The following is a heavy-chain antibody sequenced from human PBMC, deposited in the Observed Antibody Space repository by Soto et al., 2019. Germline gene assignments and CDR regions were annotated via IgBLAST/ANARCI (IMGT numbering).Heavy chain of an antibody. V-gene: IGHV1-24*01. CDR1: GYTLTELS. Sequence: ASVKVSCKVSGYTLTELSMHWVRQAPGKGLEWMGGFDPEDGETIYAQKFQGRVTMTEDTSTDTAYVELSSLRSEDTAVYYCATDGSGYYYYGMDVWGQGTTVTVSS. J-gene: IGHJ6*02. CDR2: FDPEDGET. D-gene: IGHD3-3*01. CDR3: ATDGSGYYYYGMDV.